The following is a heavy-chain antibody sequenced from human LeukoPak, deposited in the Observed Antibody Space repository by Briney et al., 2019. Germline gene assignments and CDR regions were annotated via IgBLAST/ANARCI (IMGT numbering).Heavy chain of an antibody. J-gene: IGHJ4*02. CDR2: IKQDGSEK. V-gene: IGHV3-7*01. D-gene: IGHD4-17*01. Sequence: GGSLRLSCAASGFTFSSYWMSRVRQAPGKGLEWVANIKQDGSEKYYVDSVKGRFTISRDNAKNSLYLQMNSLRAEDTAVYYCARALVATISSTWTTVTTRGFDYWGQGTLVTVSS. CDR3: ARALVATISSTWTTVTTRGFDY. CDR1: GFTFSSYW.